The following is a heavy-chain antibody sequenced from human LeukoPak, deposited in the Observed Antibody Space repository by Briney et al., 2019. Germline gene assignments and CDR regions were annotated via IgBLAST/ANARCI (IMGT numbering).Heavy chain of an antibody. D-gene: IGHD5-24*01. CDR3: ASRDKGYYYGMDV. J-gene: IGHJ6*02. Sequence: RGSLRLSCAASGFTVSGNYMSWVRHTPGKGLEWVPLIYSGGSTYYADSVKGRFTISRDNSKNTLYLQMNSLRAEDTAVYYCASRDKGYYYGMDVWGQGTTVTVSS. CDR1: GFTVSGNY. V-gene: IGHV3-66*01. CDR2: IYSGGST.